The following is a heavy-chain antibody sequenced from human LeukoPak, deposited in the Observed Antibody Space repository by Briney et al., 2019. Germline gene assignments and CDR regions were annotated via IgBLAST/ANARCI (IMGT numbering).Heavy chain of an antibody. CDR1: GLTFSTYG. V-gene: IGHV3-30*03. CDR2: LSHDGNNE. CDR3: RTELIRGVMTPAFVI. Sequence: PGGSLRLSCAASGLTFSTYGIHGLRQAPGEGVEWVAALSHDGNNEFCAVSVEGRFTVSRDNSKHSFYLQMNSLRDEDTAVYYCRTELIRGVMTPAFVIWGQGTMVTVSS. J-gene: IGHJ3*02. D-gene: IGHD3-10*01.